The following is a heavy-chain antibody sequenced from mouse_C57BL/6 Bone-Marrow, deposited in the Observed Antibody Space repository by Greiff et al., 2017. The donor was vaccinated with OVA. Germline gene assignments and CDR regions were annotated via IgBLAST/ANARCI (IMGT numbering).Heavy chain of an antibody. J-gene: IGHJ1*03. Sequence: EVQLQQSGPELVKPGASVKIPCKASGYTFTDYNMDWVKQSHGKSLEWIGDINPNNGGTIYNQKFKGKATLTVDKSSSTAYMELRSLTSEDTAVYYCASGYYGSRSYWYFDVWGTGTTGTVSS. V-gene: IGHV1-18*01. CDR2: INPNNGGT. D-gene: IGHD1-1*01. CDR3: ASGYYGSRSYWYFDV. CDR1: GYTFTDYN.